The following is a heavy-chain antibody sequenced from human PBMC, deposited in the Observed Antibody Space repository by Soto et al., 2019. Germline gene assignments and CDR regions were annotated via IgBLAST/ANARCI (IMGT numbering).Heavy chain of an antibody. J-gene: IGHJ3*02. CDR2: IYTSGST. Sequence: QVQLQEWGPGLVKPSETLSLTCTVSGGSISSYYWSWIRQPAGKGVEWIGRIYTSGSTNYNPSLKSRVTMSVDTAKNQFSLKLSSVTAADTAVYYCARVYSSGWYGGAFDIWGQGTMVTVSS. CDR1: GGSISSYY. D-gene: IGHD6-19*01. CDR3: ARVYSSGWYGGAFDI. V-gene: IGHV4-4*07.